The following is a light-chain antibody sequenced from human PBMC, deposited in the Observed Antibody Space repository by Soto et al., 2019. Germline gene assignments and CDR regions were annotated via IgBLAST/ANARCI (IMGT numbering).Light chain of an antibody. CDR2: GNT. V-gene: IGLV1-40*01. CDR1: SSNIGAGCE. J-gene: IGLJ1*01. CDR3: QSYDSSLSASYV. Sequence: LTQPPSVSGAPGQRVTISCTGCSSNIGAGCEVHWYQHLPGKAPKLLIYGNTNRPSGVPDRFSGSKSGTSASLAITGLQAEDEADYYCQSYDSSLSASYVFGGGTKVTVL.